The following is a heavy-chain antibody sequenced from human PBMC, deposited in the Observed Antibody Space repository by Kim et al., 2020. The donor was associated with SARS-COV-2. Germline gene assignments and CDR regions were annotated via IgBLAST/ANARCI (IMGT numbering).Heavy chain of an antibody. CDR3: ARPRIAAAGNQPAEDWFDP. CDR2: ISYDGSNK. D-gene: IGHD6-13*01. J-gene: IGHJ5*02. Sequence: GGSLRLSCAASGFTFSSYGMHWVRQAPGKGLEWVAVISYDGSNKYYADSVKGRFTISRDNSKNTLYLQMNSLRAEDTAVYYCARPRIAAAGNQPAEDWFDPWGQGTLVTVSS. V-gene: IGHV3-33*05. CDR1: GFTFSSYG.